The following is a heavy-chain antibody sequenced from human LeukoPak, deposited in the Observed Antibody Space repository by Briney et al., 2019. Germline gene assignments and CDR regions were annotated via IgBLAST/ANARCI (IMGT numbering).Heavy chain of an antibody. D-gene: IGHD2-15*01. V-gene: IGHV1-2*02. Sequence: VASVKVSCKASGYTFTSYDVNWVRQAPGQGLEWMGWINPNSGGTNYAQKFQGRVTMTRDTSISTAYMELSRLRSDDTAVYYCASTCSGGSCYSDAFDIWGQGTMVTVSS. CDR2: INPNSGGT. J-gene: IGHJ3*02. CDR1: GYTFTSYD. CDR3: ASTCSGGSCYSDAFDI.